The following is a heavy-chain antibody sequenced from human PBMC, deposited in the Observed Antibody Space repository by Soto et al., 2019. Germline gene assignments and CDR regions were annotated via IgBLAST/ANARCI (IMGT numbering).Heavy chain of an antibody. Sequence: SQTLSLTCAISGDSGANDSAAWNWIRQSPSRGLEWLGRTYYRSKWYNDFAVSVKSRMTIDADTSKNQFSLQLKSVTPEDTAVYYCARDKVAAPGPFDSWGQGILVTVLL. CDR2: TYYRSKWYN. CDR3: ARDKVAAPGPFDS. V-gene: IGHV6-1*01. D-gene: IGHD2-15*01. J-gene: IGHJ4*02. CDR1: GDSGANDSAA.